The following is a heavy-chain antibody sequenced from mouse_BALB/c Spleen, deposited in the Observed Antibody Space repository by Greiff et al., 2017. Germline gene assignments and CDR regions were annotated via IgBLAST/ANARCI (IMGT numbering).Heavy chain of an antibody. CDR2: INPSNGGT. Sequence: VQLQQPGAELVKPGASVKLSCKASGYTFTSYYMYWVKQRPGQGLEWIGGINPSNGGTNFNEKFKSKATLTVDKSSSTAYMQLSSLTSEDSAVYYCTGGNPAWFAYWGQGTLVTVSA. V-gene: IGHV1S81*02. J-gene: IGHJ3*01. D-gene: IGHD2-1*01. CDR3: TGGNPAWFAY. CDR1: GYTFTSYY.